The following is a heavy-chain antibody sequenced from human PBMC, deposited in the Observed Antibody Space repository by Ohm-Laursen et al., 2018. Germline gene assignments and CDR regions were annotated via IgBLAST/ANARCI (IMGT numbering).Heavy chain of an antibody. J-gene: IGHJ4*02. CDR1: GITFSSYA. D-gene: IGHD1-26*01. V-gene: IGHV3-23*01. CDR3: AKDWEQDRRGTSADF. CDR2: ISGSGGST. Sequence: GSLRLSCAASGITFSSYAMNWVRQAPRKGLEWVSGISGSGGSTDYADSVKGRFTISRDNSKNTLYLQMNSLRAEDTAVYYCAKDWEQDRRGTSADFWGQGTLVTVSS.